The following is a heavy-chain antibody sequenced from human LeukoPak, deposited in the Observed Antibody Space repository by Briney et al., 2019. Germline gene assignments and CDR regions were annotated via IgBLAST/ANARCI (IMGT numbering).Heavy chain of an antibody. V-gene: IGHV4-30-2*01. CDR1: GVSISGGGYS. CDR3: ARGIAVAGTRWFDP. CDR2: IYHSGST. Sequence: SQTLSLTCAVSGVSISGGGYSWVWLRQPPGMGRDWIVYIYHSGSTYYNPSLKSRVTISVDRSKNQFSLKLSSVTAADTAVYYCARGIAVAGTRWFDPWGQGTLVTVSS. J-gene: IGHJ5*02. D-gene: IGHD6-19*01.